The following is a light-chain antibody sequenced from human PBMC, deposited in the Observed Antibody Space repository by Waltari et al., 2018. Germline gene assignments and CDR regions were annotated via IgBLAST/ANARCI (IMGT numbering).Light chain of an antibody. CDR1: SAIKVGPYR. V-gene: IGLV5-45*01. Sequence: QAVLTQPASLSASPGASASLTCTLRSAIKVGPYRISCYTQKPGSPPQYLLRYKSDSDKQQGSGVPSRFSGSNDASANAGILLISGLQFEDEADYHCTIWHSSAWVFGGGTKLTVL. CDR3: TIWHSSAWV. CDR2: YKSDSDK. J-gene: IGLJ3*02.